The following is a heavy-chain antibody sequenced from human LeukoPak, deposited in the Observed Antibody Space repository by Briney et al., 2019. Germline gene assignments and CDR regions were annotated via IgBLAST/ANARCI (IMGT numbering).Heavy chain of an antibody. J-gene: IGHJ3*02. CDR1: GDSISSYY. D-gene: IGHD4-17*01. CDR2: IYYSGST. CDR3: ARDWGPYGDYVSAFDI. Sequence: SETLSLTCTVSGDSISSYYWSWIRQPPGKGLEWIGCIYYSGSTNYNPSLKSRVTISGDTSKNQFSLKLSSVTAADTAVYYCARDWGPYGDYVSAFDIWGQGTMVTVSS. V-gene: IGHV4-59*12.